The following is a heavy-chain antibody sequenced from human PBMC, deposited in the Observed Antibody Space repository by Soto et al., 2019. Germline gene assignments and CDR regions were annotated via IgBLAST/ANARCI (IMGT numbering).Heavy chain of an antibody. CDR3: GSGPSTTWIDN. Sequence: QLQVQESGPGQVKPSQTLSLTCTVSGGSITSHHYYWGWIRQPPGKGLEWIGSIYSGGNTYYNPSLRSRLTIFVDTAKTLIPLNLSSVTAADSAIYYCGSGPSTTWIDNWGLGTQVSVSS. CDR1: GGSITSHHYY. CDR2: IYSGGNT. D-gene: IGHD2-2*01. J-gene: IGHJ4*02. V-gene: IGHV4-39*01.